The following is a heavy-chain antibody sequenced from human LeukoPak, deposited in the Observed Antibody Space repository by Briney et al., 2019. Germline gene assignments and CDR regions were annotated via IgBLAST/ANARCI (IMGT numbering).Heavy chain of an antibody. CDR3: ARDLKRGYSSGRYSWGTGSSNDY. J-gene: IGHJ4*02. V-gene: IGHV1-18*01. CDR2: ISAYNGNT. CDR1: GYTFTSYG. Sequence: ASVKVSCKASGYTFTSYGISWVRQAPGQGLEWMGWISAYNGNTNYAQKLQGRVTLTTETSTSTAYMELRRLRSDDTAVYYCARDLKRGYSSGRYSWGTGSSNDYWGQGTLVTVSP. D-gene: IGHD6-19*01.